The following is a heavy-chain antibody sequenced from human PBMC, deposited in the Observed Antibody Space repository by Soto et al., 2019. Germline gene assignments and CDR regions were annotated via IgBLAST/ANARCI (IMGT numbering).Heavy chain of an antibody. CDR2: TYYRSKWYS. CDR1: GDSVSSNSAA. V-gene: IGHV6-1*01. J-gene: IGHJ4*02. D-gene: IGHD3-3*01. CDR3: ARDVYDFWSGYYRSIGFDY. Sequence: PSQTLSLTCAISGDSVSSNSAAWNWIRQSPSRGLEWLGRTYYRSKWYSDYAVSVKSRITINPDTSKNQFSLQLNSVTPEDTAVYYCARDVYDFWSGYYRSIGFDYWGQGTLVTVSS.